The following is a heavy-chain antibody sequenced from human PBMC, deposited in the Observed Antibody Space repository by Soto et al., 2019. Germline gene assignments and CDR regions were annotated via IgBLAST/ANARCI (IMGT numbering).Heavy chain of an antibody. V-gene: IGHV3-33*01. CDR2: IWYDGSNK. D-gene: IGHD6-6*01. CDR3: ARDREQLASYYYGLDV. CDR1: GFSFTTHG. J-gene: IGHJ6*02. Sequence: QVQLVESGGGVVQPGTSLRLSCAASGFSFTTHGMHWVRQAPGKGLEWVAVIWYDGSNKYYADPVKGRFTISRDNSKNTLYLQLDSLRAEDTGIYYCARDREQLASYYYGLDVWGQGTTVTVSS.